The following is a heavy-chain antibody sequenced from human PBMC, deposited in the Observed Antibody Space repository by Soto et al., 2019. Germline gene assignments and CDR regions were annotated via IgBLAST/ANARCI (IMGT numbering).Heavy chain of an antibody. D-gene: IGHD2-21*01. CDR2: IYYTGST. Sequence: SLTCTVSGGSISSDDYYWSWIRQPPGKGLEWIGYIYYTGSTYYNPSLKSRVTISIDTSKNQFSLKLNSVTAADTAVYSCARAPFRTLFSYWYFDLWGRGTLVTVSS. J-gene: IGHJ2*01. CDR1: GGSISSDDYY. CDR3: ARAPFRTLFSYWYFDL. V-gene: IGHV4-30-4*01.